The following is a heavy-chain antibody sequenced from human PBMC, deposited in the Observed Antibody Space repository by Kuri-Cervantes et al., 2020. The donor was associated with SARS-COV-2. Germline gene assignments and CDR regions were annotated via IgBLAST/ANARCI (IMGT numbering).Heavy chain of an antibody. Sequence: LSLTCAASGFTFSGSAMHWVRQASGKGLEWVGRIRSKANNYATAYAASVKGRFTISRDDSKHTAYLQMNSLKTEDTAVYYCTRPSSGWSYFDYWGQGTLVTVSS. J-gene: IGHJ4*02. CDR2: IRSKANNYAT. V-gene: IGHV3-73*01. D-gene: IGHD6-19*01. CDR3: TRPSSGWSYFDY. CDR1: GFTFSGSA.